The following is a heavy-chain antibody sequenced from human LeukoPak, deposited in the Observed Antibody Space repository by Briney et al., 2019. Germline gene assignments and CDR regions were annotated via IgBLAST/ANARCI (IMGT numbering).Heavy chain of an antibody. D-gene: IGHD2-15*01. J-gene: IGHJ4*02. Sequence: GRSLRLSCAASGFTFSSYGTHWVRQAPGKGLEWVAVISYDGSNKYYADSVKGRFTISRDNSKNTLYLQMNSLRAEDTAVYYCAKEGEYCSGGSCRRGYYFDYWGQGTLVTVSS. CDR3: AKEGEYCSGGSCRRGYYFDY. V-gene: IGHV3-30*18. CDR1: GFTFSSYG. CDR2: ISYDGSNK.